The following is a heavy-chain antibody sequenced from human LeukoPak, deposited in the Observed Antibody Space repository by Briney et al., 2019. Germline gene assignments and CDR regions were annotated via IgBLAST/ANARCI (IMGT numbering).Heavy chain of an antibody. J-gene: IGHJ4*02. CDR2: IKQDGSEK. Sequence: GGSVRLSCAASGFTFSSYWMSWVRQAPGKGLEWVANIKQDGSEKYYVDSVKGRFTISRDNAKNSLYLQMNSLRAEDTAVYYCAREEYYYGSGSTIDYWGQGTLVTVSS. V-gene: IGHV3-7*01. D-gene: IGHD3-10*01. CDR3: AREEYYYGSGSTIDY. CDR1: GFTFSSYW.